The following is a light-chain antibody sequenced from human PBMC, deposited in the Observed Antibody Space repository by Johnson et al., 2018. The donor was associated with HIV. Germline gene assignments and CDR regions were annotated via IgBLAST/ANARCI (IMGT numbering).Light chain of an antibody. Sequence: SVLTQPPSVSAAPGQKVTISCSGSSSNIGNNYVSWYQQLPGTAPKLLIYDNNKRPSGIPDRFSGSKSGTSATLGITGLQTGDEADYYCGTWDSSLYAYVFGTGTKVT. CDR2: DNN. V-gene: IGLV1-51*01. CDR3: GTWDSSLYAYV. J-gene: IGLJ1*01. CDR1: SSNIGNNY.